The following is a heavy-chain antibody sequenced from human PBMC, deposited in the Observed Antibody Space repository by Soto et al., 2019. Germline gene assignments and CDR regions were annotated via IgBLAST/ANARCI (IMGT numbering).Heavy chain of an antibody. CDR2: IYWDDDK. Sequence: SGPTLVNPTQTLTLTCTFSGFSLSTSGVGVGWIRQPPGKALEWLALIYWDDDKRYSPSLKSRLTITKDTSKNQVVLTMTNMDPVDTATYYCARFYGDYVYFDYWGKGTLVTVST. CDR3: ARFYGDYVYFDY. J-gene: IGHJ4*02. V-gene: IGHV2-5*02. D-gene: IGHD4-17*01. CDR1: GFSLSTSGVG.